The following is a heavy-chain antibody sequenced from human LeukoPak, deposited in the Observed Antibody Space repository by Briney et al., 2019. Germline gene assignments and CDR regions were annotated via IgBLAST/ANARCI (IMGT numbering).Heavy chain of an antibody. V-gene: IGHV3-74*01. CDR2: INSGGSST. CDR3: ARSFGGTYYFDY. Sequence: PGGSLRLSCAASGFTFSPYWMHWVRQAPGKGLVWVSHINSGGSSTSYADSVKGRFTISRDNAKNTLFLQMHSLRADGTAVYYCARSFGGTYYFDYWGQGTLVTVSS. J-gene: IGHJ4*02. CDR1: GFTFSPYW. D-gene: IGHD1-26*01.